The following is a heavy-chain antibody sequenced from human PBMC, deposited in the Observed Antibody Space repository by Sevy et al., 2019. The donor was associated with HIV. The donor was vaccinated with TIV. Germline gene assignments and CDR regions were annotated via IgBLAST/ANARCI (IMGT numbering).Heavy chain of an antibody. CDR3: AMIDLIVEATNGFDY. V-gene: IGHV1-24*01. CDR1: GHTLTELS. J-gene: IGHJ4*02. Sequence: ASVKVSCKVSGHTLTELSMHWVRQAPGKGLEWMGGFDPGDGETVYAQNFQGRVTMTEDTSTDTAYMALSSLRSEDTAVYYCAMIDLIVEATNGFDYWGQGSLVTVSS. D-gene: IGHD1-26*01. CDR2: FDPGDGET.